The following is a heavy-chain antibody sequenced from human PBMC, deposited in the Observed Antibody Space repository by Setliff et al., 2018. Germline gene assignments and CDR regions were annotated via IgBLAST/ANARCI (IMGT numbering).Heavy chain of an antibody. V-gene: IGHV4-34*01. D-gene: IGHD6-13*01. CDR2: MKHSGST. CDR3: ARVAGAAGLFDY. J-gene: IGHJ4*02. CDR1: GGSFSGYY. Sequence: SETLSLTCAVDGGSFSGYYWSWIRQPPGKGLEWIGEMKHSGSTNYNPSLKSRVTISVDTSKNQFSLKLSSVTAADTAVYYCARVAGAAGLFDYWGQGTLVTVSS.